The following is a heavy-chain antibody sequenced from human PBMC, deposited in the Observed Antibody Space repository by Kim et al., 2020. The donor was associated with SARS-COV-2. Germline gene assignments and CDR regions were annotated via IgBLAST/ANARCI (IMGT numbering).Heavy chain of an antibody. D-gene: IGHD2-2*03. CDR2: IWYDGSNK. J-gene: IGHJ6*01. CDR1: GFTFSSYV. Sequence: GGSLRLSCAASGFTFSSYVMHWVRQAPGKGLEWVADIWYDGSNKYYADSVKGRFTISRDNSKNTLYLQMNSLRAEDTAVYYCARDHGYCSSTSCSRYYYYGMHVWGQGTTVTVS. V-gene: IGHV3-33*01. CDR3: ARDHGYCSSTSCSRYYYYGMHV.